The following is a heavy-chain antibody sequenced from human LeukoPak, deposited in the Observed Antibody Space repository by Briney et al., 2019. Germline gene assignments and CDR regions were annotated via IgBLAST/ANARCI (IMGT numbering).Heavy chain of an antibody. CDR1: GGSFSGYY. CDR3: ARYTAVPSAYKWFDS. V-gene: IGHV4-34*01. Sequence: MPSETLSLTCAVYGGSFSGYYWSWIRQSPGKGLEWIGEINHSGSTNYNPSLKSRVTISVDTSKNQFSLKLSSVTAADTAVYYCARYTAVPSAYKWFDSWGQGILVTVSS. J-gene: IGHJ5*01. D-gene: IGHD4-11*01. CDR2: INHSGST.